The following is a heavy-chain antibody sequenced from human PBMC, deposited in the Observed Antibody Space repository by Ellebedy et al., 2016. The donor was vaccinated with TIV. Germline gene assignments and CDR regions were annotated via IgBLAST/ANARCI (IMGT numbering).Heavy chain of an antibody. Sequence: MPSETLSLTCTVSGAPISSYYWSWIRQPPGKGLEWIGFIFHTGDTNYSPSLKSRVAISLDTSKNQFSLKLTSVTDSDTAVYYCARGGASSKYFDYWGLGTLVTVSS. CDR2: IFHTGDT. CDR3: ARGGASSKYFDY. J-gene: IGHJ4*02. CDR1: GAPISSYY. V-gene: IGHV4-59*01.